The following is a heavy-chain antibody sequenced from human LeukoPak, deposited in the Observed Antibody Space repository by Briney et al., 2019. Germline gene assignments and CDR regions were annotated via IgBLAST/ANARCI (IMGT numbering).Heavy chain of an antibody. Sequence: GGSLRLSCAASGFTFSTYAMSWVRQAPGKGLEWVSGNSASVETTYYADSVKGRFTISRDNSRNTLHLQMNSLRVEDTAVYYCAKAPVGWLRPLDYWGQGTLVTVSS. J-gene: IGHJ4*02. CDR3: AKAPVGWLRPLDY. V-gene: IGHV3-23*01. D-gene: IGHD5-12*01. CDR1: GFTFSTYA. CDR2: NSASVETT.